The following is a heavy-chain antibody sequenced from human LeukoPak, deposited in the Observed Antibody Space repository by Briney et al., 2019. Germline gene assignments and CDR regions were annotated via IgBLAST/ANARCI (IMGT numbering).Heavy chain of an antibody. V-gene: IGHV3-33*06. D-gene: IGHD6-13*01. J-gene: IGHJ4*02. Sequence: GGSLRLSCAASGFTFSSYGMHWVRQAPGKGLEWVAVIWYDGSNKYYVDSVKGRFTISRDNSKNTLYLEMNSLRAEDTAVYYCAKAASSSTWSPFDYWGQGTLVTVSS. CDR2: IWYDGSNK. CDR3: AKAASSSTWSPFDY. CDR1: GFTFSSYG.